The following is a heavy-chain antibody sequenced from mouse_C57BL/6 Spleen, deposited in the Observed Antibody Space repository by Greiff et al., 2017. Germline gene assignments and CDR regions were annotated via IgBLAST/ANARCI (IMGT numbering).Heavy chain of an antibody. D-gene: IGHD2-4*01. V-gene: IGHV1-72*01. J-gene: IGHJ2*01. CDR1: GYTFTSYW. CDR2: IDPNSGGT. CDR3: ARQTIYYDYDGFDY. Sequence: QVQLKQPGAELVKPGASVKLSCKASGYTFTSYWMHWVKQRPGRGLEWIGRIDPNSGGTKYNEKFKSKATLTVDKPSSTAYMQLSILTSEDSAVYYCARQTIYYDYDGFDYWGQGTTLTVSS.